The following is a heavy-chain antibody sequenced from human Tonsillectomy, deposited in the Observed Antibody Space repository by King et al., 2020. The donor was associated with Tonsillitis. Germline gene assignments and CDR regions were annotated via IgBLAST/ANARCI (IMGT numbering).Heavy chain of an antibody. CDR1: GFTFSTYA. Sequence: VQLVESGGGVVQPGRSLRLSCAASGFTFSTYAMHWVRQAPGEGREWVALIGYDGSNKYYADSVKGRFTISRDNSKNTLYLQMNSLRAEDTAVYYCAIVSVHSALLESFDYWGQGALVTVSS. V-gene: IGHV3-33*01. J-gene: IGHJ4*02. CDR2: IGYDGSNK. CDR3: AIVSVHSALLESFDY. D-gene: IGHD1-26*01.